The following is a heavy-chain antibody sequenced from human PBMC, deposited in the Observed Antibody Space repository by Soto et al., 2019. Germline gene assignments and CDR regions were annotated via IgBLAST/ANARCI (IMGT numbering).Heavy chain of an antibody. CDR3: ARVSGSSKSADYYYGMDV. Sequence: PGESLNISCKGSGYSFTSYWIGWVRQMPGKGLEWMGIIYPGDSDTRYSPSFQGQFTISADKSISTAYLQWSSLKASDTAMYYCARVSGSSKSADYYYGMDVWGQGTTVTVSS. J-gene: IGHJ6*02. CDR1: GYSFTSYW. V-gene: IGHV5-51*01. D-gene: IGHD6-6*01. CDR2: IYPGDSDT.